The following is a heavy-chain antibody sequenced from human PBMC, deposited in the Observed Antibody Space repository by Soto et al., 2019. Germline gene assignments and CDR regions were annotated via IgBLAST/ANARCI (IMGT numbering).Heavy chain of an antibody. J-gene: IGHJ4*02. CDR1: GGTFSSYT. D-gene: IGHD3-10*01. CDR3: ASSIGTLVRGVIALDY. V-gene: IGHV1-69*02. Sequence: ASVKVSCTASGGTFSSYTISWVRQATGQGREWMGRMIPILGIANYAQKFQGRVTITADKSTSTAYMELSSLRSEDTAVYYCASSIGTLVRGVIALDYWGQGTLVTVSS. CDR2: MIPILGIA.